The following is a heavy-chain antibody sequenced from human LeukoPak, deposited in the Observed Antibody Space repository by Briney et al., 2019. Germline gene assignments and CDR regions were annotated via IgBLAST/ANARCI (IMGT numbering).Heavy chain of an antibody. V-gene: IGHV4-34*01. D-gene: IGHD3-10*01. CDR1: GGSFSGYY. J-gene: IGHJ5*02. CDR3: ARGAGSRGCFDP. CDR2: INHSGST. Sequence: PSETLSLTCAVYGGSFSGYYWSWIRQPPGKGLEWIGEINHSGSTNYNPSLKSRVTISVDTSKNQFSLKLSSVTAADTAEYYCARGAGSRGCFDPWGQGTLVTVSS.